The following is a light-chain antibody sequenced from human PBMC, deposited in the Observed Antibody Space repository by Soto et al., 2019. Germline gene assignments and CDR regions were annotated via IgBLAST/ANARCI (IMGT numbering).Light chain of an antibody. J-gene: IGLJ1*01. CDR1: SSDVENYKL. Sequence: QSALNQPASVSGSPGQSVTISCTATSSDVENYKLVSWYQQHPGKAPKLIIYEVTKRPSGVSNRFSGSKSANTASLTISGLQPEDEADYYCCSSVGSYVFGTGT. CDR3: CSSVGSYV. CDR2: EVT. V-gene: IGLV2-23*02.